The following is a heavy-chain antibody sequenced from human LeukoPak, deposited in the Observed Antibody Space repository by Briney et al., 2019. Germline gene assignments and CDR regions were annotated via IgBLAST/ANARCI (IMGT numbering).Heavy chain of an antibody. CDR3: ARGTISDSSGYSYLYYFDY. Sequence: SETLSPTCTVSGGSIRSYYWSWIRQPPGKGLEWIAYIYYSGSTNYNPSLKRRVTISLDTSKNQFSLKLSSVTAADTAVYYCARGTISDSSGYSYLYYFDYWGQGTLVTVSS. J-gene: IGHJ4*02. V-gene: IGHV4-59*01. CDR2: IYYSGST. CDR1: GGSIRSYY. D-gene: IGHD3-22*01.